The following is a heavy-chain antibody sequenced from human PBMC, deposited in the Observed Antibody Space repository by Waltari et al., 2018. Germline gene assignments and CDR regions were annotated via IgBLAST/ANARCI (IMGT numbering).Heavy chain of an antibody. V-gene: IGHV1-8*01. CDR2: MNPNSGNT. Sequence: QVQLVQSGAEVKKPGASVKVSCKASGYTFTSYDINWVRQDTGQGLEWMGWMNPNSGNTGYAQKFQGRVTMTRNTSISTAYMELSSLRSEDTAVYYCASRYSSSWYYFDYWGQGTLVTVSS. J-gene: IGHJ4*02. CDR3: ASRYSSSWYYFDY. CDR1: GYTFTSYD. D-gene: IGHD6-13*01.